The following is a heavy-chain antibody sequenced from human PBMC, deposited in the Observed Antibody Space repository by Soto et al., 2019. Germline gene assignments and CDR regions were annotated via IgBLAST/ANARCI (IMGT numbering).Heavy chain of an antibody. CDR3: ARGRGRTRVASTRPNYYAMDV. Sequence: KISETLSLICAVYGGCFSGYYWSWIRQPPGKGLEWIGEINHSGSTNYNPSLKSRVTISVDTSKNQFSLKLSSVTAADTAVYYCARGRGRTRVASTRPNYYAMDVWYQGTTVTVS. V-gene: IGHV4-34*01. CDR2: INHSGST. CDR1: GGCFSGYY. J-gene: IGHJ6*02. D-gene: IGHD1-1*01.